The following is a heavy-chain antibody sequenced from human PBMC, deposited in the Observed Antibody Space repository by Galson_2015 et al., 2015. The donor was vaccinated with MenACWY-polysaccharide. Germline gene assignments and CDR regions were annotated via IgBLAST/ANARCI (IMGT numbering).Heavy chain of an antibody. J-gene: IGHJ4*02. V-gene: IGHV3-53*01. CDR2: LYTAGTT. D-gene: IGHD3-16*01. CDR1: GFTVSSKY. CDR3: VGDSYHTC. Sequence: SLRLSCAASGFTVSSKYMSWGRQAPGKGREWVSVLYTAGTTSYADCVKGRFTISSDDSKNTLYLQMNSLRVEDTAVYYCVGDSYHTCWGQGTLVIVS.